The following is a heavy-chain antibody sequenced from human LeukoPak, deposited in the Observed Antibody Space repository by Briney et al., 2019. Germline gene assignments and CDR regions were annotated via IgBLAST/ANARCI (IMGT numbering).Heavy chain of an antibody. CDR3: ARDEGYYYDSSGYYDY. V-gene: IGHV3-74*01. CDR2: IENDGGET. J-gene: IGHJ4*02. Sequence: GGSLRLSCVASGFTFSSDWMHWVRQAPGKGLVWVSRIENDGGETNYAGFVKGRFTISRDNAKNSLYLQMNSLRAEDTAVYYCARDEGYYYDSSGYYDYWGQGTLVTVSS. CDR1: GFTFSSDW. D-gene: IGHD3-22*01.